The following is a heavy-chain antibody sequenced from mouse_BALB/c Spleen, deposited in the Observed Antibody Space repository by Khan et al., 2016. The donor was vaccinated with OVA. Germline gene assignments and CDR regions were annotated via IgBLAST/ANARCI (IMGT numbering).Heavy chain of an antibody. D-gene: IGHD3-2*02. Sequence: QVQLEESGPGLVAPSQSLSITCTISGISLTNYGVHWVGQAPGKGLEWLVVIWSDGSTTYNSALKSRLNISKDKSKRQVFLKMNSLQIDDTTMYYCPRHCSGAYWGQGTLVTVSA. CDR3: PRHCSGAY. V-gene: IGHV2-6-1*01. CDR1: GISLTNYG. J-gene: IGHJ3*01. CDR2: IWSDGST.